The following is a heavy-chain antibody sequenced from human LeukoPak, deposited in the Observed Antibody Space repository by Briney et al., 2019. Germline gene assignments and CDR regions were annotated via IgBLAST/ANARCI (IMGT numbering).Heavy chain of an antibody. Sequence: GGSLRLSCAASGFTFRSYWMHWVRQAPGKGLVWVSRINSDGSSTNYADSVKGRFTISRDNAKNTLYLQMNSLRAEDTAVYYCARGDFWSGYKFDYWGQGTLVTVSS. CDR2: INSDGSST. CDR3: ARGDFWSGYKFDY. CDR1: GFTFRSYW. D-gene: IGHD3-3*01. J-gene: IGHJ4*02. V-gene: IGHV3-74*01.